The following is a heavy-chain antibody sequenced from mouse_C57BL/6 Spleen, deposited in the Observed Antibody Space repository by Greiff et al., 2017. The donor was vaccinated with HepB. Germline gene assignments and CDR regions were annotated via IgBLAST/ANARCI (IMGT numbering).Heavy chain of an antibody. Sequence: EVQLVESGGGLVKPGGSLKLSCAASGFTFSSYAMSWVRQTPEKRLEWVATISDGGSYTYYPDNVKGRFTISRDNAKNNLYLQMSHLKSEDTAMYYCARDGGDYEFAYWGQGTLVTVSA. CDR1: GFTFSSYA. CDR3: ARDGGDYEFAY. CDR2: ISDGGSYT. D-gene: IGHD2-4*01. V-gene: IGHV5-4*01. J-gene: IGHJ3*01.